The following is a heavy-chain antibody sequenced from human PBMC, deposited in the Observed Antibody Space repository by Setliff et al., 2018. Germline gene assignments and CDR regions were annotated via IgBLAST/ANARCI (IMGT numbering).Heavy chain of an antibody. Sequence: SETLSLTCTVSGDSISSRTHYWSWIWQPAGKGLEWIGQVYTSWSTNYNPSLKSRVTISVDTSKNQFSLKLRSVTAADTAVYYCARDRSTVIRGVTSFFYYYMDVWGGGTTVTSP. CDR2: VYTSWST. J-gene: IGHJ6*03. CDR1: GDSISSRTHY. D-gene: IGHD3-10*01. CDR3: ARDRSTVIRGVTSFFYYYMDV. V-gene: IGHV4-61*09.